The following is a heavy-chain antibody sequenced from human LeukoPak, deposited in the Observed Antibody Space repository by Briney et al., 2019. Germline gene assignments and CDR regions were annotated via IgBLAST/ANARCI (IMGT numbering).Heavy chain of an antibody. V-gene: IGHV3-30*18. Sequence: GGSLRLSCAASGFTFSSYGMHWVRQAPGKGLEWVAVISYDGSNKYYADSVKGRFTISRDNSKNTLYLQMNSLRVEDTAVYYCAKDRKLGPADYYFDYWGQGTLVTVSS. CDR1: GFTFSSYG. CDR2: ISYDGSNK. CDR3: AKDRKLGPADYYFDY. J-gene: IGHJ4*02. D-gene: IGHD7-27*01.